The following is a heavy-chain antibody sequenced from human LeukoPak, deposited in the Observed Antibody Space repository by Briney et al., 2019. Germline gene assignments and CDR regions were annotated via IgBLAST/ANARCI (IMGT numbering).Heavy chain of an antibody. CDR3: ARDPCSSTSCQTFDY. V-gene: IGHV3-30-3*01. Sequence: GGSLRLSCAASGFTFSSYAMHWVRQAPGKGLEWVAVISYDGSNKYYADSVKGRFTISRDNSKNTLYLQMNSLRAEDTAVYYCARDPCSSTSCQTFDYWGQGTLVTVSS. D-gene: IGHD2-2*01. J-gene: IGHJ4*02. CDR2: ISYDGSNK. CDR1: GFTFSSYA.